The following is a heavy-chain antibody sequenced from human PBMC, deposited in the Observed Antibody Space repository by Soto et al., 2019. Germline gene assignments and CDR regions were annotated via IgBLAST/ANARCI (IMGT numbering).Heavy chain of an antibody. CDR1: GGSISSYY. CDR2: IYYSGST. D-gene: IGHD3-10*01. CDR3: ARVSGRGFGESNFDY. V-gene: IGHV4-59*12. Sequence: PSETLSLTCTVSGGSISSYYWSWIRQPPGKGLEWIGYIYYSGSTNYNPSLKSRVTISVDTSKNQFSLKLSSVTAADTAVYYCARVSGRGFGESNFDYWGQGTLVTVSS. J-gene: IGHJ4*02.